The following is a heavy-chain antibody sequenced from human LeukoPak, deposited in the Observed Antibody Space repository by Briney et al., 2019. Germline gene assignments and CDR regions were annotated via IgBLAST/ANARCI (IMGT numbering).Heavy chain of an antibody. D-gene: IGHD3-10*01. Sequence: ASVNVSCKCSVYTFTSYDINWVRQPTGQGLEWMGWMNPNSGNTGYAQKFQGRVTMTRTTSISTAYMELSSLRSEDTAEYYCAIRFSRSSGSAIDYWGQGTLVTVAS. CDR1: VYTFTSYD. CDR3: AIRFSRSSGSAIDY. CDR2: MNPNSGNT. J-gene: IGHJ4*02. V-gene: IGHV1-8*01.